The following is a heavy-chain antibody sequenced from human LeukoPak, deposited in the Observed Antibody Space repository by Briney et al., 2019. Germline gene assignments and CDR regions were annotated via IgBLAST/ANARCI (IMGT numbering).Heavy chain of an antibody. CDR1: GGSISSSNYY. Sequence: SETLSLTCTVSGGSISSSNYYWGWIRQPPGKGLEWIGSIYYSGSTYYNPSLKSRVTISVDTSKNQFSLKLSSVTAADTAVYYCARDCLMLAYYYYGSGSHSRYMDVWGKGTTVTVSS. D-gene: IGHD3-10*01. CDR3: ARDCLMLAYYYYGSGSHSRYMDV. V-gene: IGHV4-39*07. CDR2: IYYSGST. J-gene: IGHJ6*03.